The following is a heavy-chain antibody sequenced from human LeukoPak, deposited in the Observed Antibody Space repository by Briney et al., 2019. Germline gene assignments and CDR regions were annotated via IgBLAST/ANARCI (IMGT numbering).Heavy chain of an antibody. CDR2: IYYSGST. Sequence: SETLSLTCTVSGGSISSNNYYWGWIRQPPGKGLEWIGSIYYSGSTYHNPTLKSRVTISVDTSKNQFSLKLSSVTAADTAVYYCARTYGSGSDYPIYYYMDVWGKGTTVTISS. CDR3: ARTYGSGSDYPIYYYMDV. V-gene: IGHV4-39*01. CDR1: GGSISSNNYY. J-gene: IGHJ6*03. D-gene: IGHD3-10*01.